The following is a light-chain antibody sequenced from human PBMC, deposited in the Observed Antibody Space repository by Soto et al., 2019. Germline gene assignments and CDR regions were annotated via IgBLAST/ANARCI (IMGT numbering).Light chain of an antibody. CDR2: DAS. CDR1: QSVSSY. J-gene: IGKJ1*01. Sequence: EIVLTQSPVTLSLSPGEKATLSCRASQSVSSYLAWYQQKPGQAPRLLIYDASKRATGIPARFSGSGFGTDYTLTISSLEPEDFAVYYCQQRSKWRTFGQGTKVDIK. V-gene: IGKV3-11*01. CDR3: QQRSKWRT.